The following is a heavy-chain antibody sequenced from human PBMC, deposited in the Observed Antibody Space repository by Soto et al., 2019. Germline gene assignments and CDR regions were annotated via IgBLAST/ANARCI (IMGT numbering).Heavy chain of an antibody. V-gene: IGHV3-23*01. CDR1: VFICSSYD. CDR3: AKATATGGGAFDI. Sequence: GGSLRLSCAASVFICSSYDMSWVRQAPGKGLEWVSTILVGGSTHYEDSVKGRFTISRDRSKNTLYLQMNSLTAGDTAVYYCAKATATGGGAFDICGQGTMVTVSS. CDR2: ILVGGST. D-gene: IGHD2-8*02. J-gene: IGHJ3*02.